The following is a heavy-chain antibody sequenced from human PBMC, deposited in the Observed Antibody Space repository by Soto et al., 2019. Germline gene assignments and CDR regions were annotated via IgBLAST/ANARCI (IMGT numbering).Heavy chain of an antibody. D-gene: IGHD3-16*01. J-gene: IGHJ6*03. CDR1: GGSISSYY. V-gene: IGHV4-59*01. CDR3: ATENYDYILGYYYMDV. CDR2: IYYSGST. Sequence: SETLSLTCTVSGGSISSYYWSWIRQPPGKGLEWIGYIYYSGSTNYNPSLKSRVTISVDTSKNQFSLKLSSVTAADTAVYYCATENYDYILGYYYMDVWGKGTTVTVSS.